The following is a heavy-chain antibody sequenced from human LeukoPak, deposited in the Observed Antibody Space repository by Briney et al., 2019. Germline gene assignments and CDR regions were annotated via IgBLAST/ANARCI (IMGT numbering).Heavy chain of an antibody. Sequence: PSETLSLTCAVYGGSFSGYYWSWIRQPPGKGLEWIGEINHSGSTNYNPSLKSRVTISVDTSKNQFSLKLSSVTAADTAVYYCARGRVIAVAGTPFDYWGQGTLVTVSS. V-gene: IGHV4-34*01. D-gene: IGHD6-19*01. CDR3: ARGRVIAVAGTPFDY. CDR2: INHSGST. CDR1: GGSFSGYY. J-gene: IGHJ4*02.